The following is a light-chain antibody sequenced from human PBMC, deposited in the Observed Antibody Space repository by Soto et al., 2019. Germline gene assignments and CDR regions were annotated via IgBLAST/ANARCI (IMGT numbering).Light chain of an antibody. V-gene: IGKV1-33*01. Sequence: VHLTQSSSSLAASLGDRVILPXQASHSISPSLNWFQQKPGXTPEXXXSYXSHLEARGPSRFSGSRSGTDFTLTISNLQPEDFATYYCQQYEDLTLTFGGGTKVDIK. CDR1: HSISPS. CDR3: QQYEDLTLT. CDR2: YXS. J-gene: IGKJ4*01.